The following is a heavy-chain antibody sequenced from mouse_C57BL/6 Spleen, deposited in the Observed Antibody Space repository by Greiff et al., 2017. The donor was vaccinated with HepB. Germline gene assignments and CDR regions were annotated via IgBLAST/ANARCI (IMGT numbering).Heavy chain of an antibody. CDR1: GFTFSDYG. Sequence: EVHLVESGGGLVKPGGSLKLSCAASGFTFSDYGMHWVRQAPEKGLEWVAYISSGSSTIYYADTVKGRFTISRDNAKNTLFLQMTSLRSADTAMYYCARPYYYGSSYGAMDYWGQGTSVTVSS. D-gene: IGHD1-1*01. J-gene: IGHJ4*01. CDR3: ARPYYYGSSYGAMDY. V-gene: IGHV5-17*01. CDR2: ISSGSSTI.